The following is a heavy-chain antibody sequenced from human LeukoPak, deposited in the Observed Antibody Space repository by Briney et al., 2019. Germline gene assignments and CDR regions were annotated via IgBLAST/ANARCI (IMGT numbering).Heavy chain of an antibody. CDR3: ARDHRVGATIDAFDI. V-gene: IGHV3-21*01. D-gene: IGHD1-26*01. J-gene: IGHJ3*02. CDR1: GFTFSSYS. Sequence: PGGSLRLSCAASGFTFSSYSMNWVRQAPGKGLEWVSSISSSSSYIYYADSVKGRFTISRDNAKNSLYLQMNGLRAEDTAVYYCARDHRVGATIDAFDIWGQGTMVTVSS. CDR2: ISSSSSYI.